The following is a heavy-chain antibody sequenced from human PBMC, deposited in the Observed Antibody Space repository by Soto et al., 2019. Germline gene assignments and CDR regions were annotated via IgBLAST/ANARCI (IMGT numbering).Heavy chain of an antibody. CDR1: GFTFSSYA. CDR3: ALTTGVGSSGWYSFDY. Sequence: GGSLRLSCAASGFTFSSYAMSWVRQAPGQGLEWVSAISGSGGSTYYAYSGKGRFTISRDNSKNTLYLQMNSLRAEDTAVYYCALTTGVGSSGWYSFDYWGQGTLVTVSS. V-gene: IGHV3-23*01. CDR2: ISGSGGST. J-gene: IGHJ4*02. D-gene: IGHD6-19*01.